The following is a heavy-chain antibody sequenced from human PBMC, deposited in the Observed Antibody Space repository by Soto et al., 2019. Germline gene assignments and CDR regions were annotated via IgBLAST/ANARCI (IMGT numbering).Heavy chain of an antibody. CDR1: GGSISSGGYS. CDR2: IYHSGST. V-gene: IGHV4-30-2*01. CDR3: ARGRVNYDILTGYSTYYFDY. Sequence: SETLSLTCAVSGGSISSGGYSWSWIRQPPGKGLEWIGYIYHSGSTYYNPSLKSRVTISVDRSKNQFSLKLSSVTAADTAVYYCARGRVNYDILTGYSTYYFDYWGQGTLVTVSS. D-gene: IGHD3-9*01. J-gene: IGHJ4*02.